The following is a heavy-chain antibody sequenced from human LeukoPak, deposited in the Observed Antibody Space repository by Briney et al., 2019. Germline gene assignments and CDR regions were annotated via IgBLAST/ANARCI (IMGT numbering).Heavy chain of an antibody. D-gene: IGHD2/OR15-2a*01. CDR3: ARGPVVLSANLWFDP. J-gene: IGHJ5*02. CDR2: IIPMFGTT. CDR1: GGTFNSYA. V-gene: IGHV1-69*05. Sequence: GASVKVSCKASGGTFNSYAIYWVRQAPGLGLEWVGGIIPMFGTTYYAQKFQGRVAVTTDESMSTAYLELSSLRSEDTAVYYCARGPVVLSANLWFDPWGQGTLVIVSS.